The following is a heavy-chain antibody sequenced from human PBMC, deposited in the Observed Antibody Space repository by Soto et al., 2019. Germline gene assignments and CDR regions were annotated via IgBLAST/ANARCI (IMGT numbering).Heavy chain of an antibody. J-gene: IGHJ6*02. CDR2: IKQDGSEK. D-gene: IGHD3-22*01. CDR3: ARTTKRSRSGYYDSSGHRYYGMDV. CDR1: GFTFSSYW. V-gene: IGHV3-7*03. Sequence: VGSLRLSCAASGFTFSSYWMSWVRQAPGKGLEWVANIKQDGSEKYYVDSVKGRFTISRDNAKNSLYLQMNSLRAEDTAVYYCARTTKRSRSGYYDSSGHRYYGMDVWGQGTTVTVSS.